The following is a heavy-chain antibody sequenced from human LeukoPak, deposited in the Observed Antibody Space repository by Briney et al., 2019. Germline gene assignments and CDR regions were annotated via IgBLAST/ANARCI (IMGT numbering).Heavy chain of an antibody. Sequence: GGSLRLSCAASGFTFSSHAMSWVRHAPGKGLEWVSAISGSGGSTYHGDSVKGRFTISRDNSRNTLYLQMNSLRAEDTAAYYCAKLPHYDFWSGYSQYYFDYWGQGSLVTVSS. V-gene: IGHV3-23*01. CDR1: GFTFSSHA. CDR3: AKLPHYDFWSGYSQYYFDY. J-gene: IGHJ4*02. CDR2: ISGSGGST. D-gene: IGHD3-3*01.